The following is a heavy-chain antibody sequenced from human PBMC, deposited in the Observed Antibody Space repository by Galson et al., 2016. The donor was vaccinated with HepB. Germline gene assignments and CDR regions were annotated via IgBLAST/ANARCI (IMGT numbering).Heavy chain of an antibody. CDR2: INPSGGTT. Sequence: SVKVSCTASGYTFTSYYMHWVRQAPGQGLEWMGIINPSGGTTSYAQKFRGRVSMTRDTSTSPFYLELSSLRSDDTAVYYCARGGGNIAVASSDWFADEWVLGYYGMDVWGQGTTITVPS. CDR1: GYTFTSYY. D-gene: IGHD6-19*01. V-gene: IGHV1-46*03. J-gene: IGHJ6*02. CDR3: ARGGGNIAVASSDWFADEWVLGYYGMDV.